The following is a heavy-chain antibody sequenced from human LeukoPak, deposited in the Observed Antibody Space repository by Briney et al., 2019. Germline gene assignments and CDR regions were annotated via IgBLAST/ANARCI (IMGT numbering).Heavy chain of an antibody. CDR2: INWNGGST. Sequence: GGSLRLSCAASAFTFDDYGMSWVRQAPGKGLEWVSGINWNGGSTGYADSVKGRFTISRDNSKNTLYLQMNSLRAEDTAVYYCAKGEYYDNWFDPWGQGTLVTVSS. D-gene: IGHD2/OR15-2a*01. CDR1: AFTFDDYG. CDR3: AKGEYYDNWFDP. J-gene: IGHJ5*02. V-gene: IGHV3-20*04.